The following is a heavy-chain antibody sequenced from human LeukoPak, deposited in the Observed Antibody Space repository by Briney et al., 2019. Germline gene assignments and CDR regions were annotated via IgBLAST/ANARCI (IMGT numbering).Heavy chain of an antibody. V-gene: IGHV1-18*01. Sequence: GASVKVSCKASGGTFSSYAISWVRQAPGEGLEWMGWISAYTGNTNYAQKLQGRVTMTTGTSTSTAYMELRSLRSDDTAVYYCAREVSTLFDYWGQGTLVTVSS. CDR2: ISAYTGNT. D-gene: IGHD5/OR15-5a*01. J-gene: IGHJ4*02. CDR1: GGTFSSYA. CDR3: AREVSTLFDY.